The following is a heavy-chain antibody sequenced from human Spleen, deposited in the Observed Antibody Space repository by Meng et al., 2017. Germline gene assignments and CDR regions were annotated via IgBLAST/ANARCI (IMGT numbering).Heavy chain of an antibody. V-gene: IGHV1-69*06. Sequence: SVKVSCKASGGTFSSYAISWVRQAPGQGLEWMGGIIPIFGTANYAQKFQGRVTITADKSTSTAYMELSSLRSEDTAVYYCARARHGVAEYYFDYWGQGNQVNVAS. D-gene: IGHD6-19*01. CDR2: IIPIFGTA. CDR3: ARARHGVAEYYFDY. J-gene: IGHJ4*02. CDR1: GGTFSSYA.